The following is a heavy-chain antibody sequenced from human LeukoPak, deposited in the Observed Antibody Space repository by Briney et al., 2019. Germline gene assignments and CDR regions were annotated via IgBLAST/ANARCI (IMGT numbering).Heavy chain of an antibody. D-gene: IGHD1/OR15-1a*01. CDR3: ARPYYNWNTRWFDP. CDR2: IYYSGST. CDR1: GGSISSSSYY. Sequence: SETLSLTCTVSGGSISSSSYYWGWLRQPPGKGLEWFGSIYYSGSTYYNPSLKSRVTISVDTSKNQFSLKLSSVTAADTAVYYCARPYYNWNTRWFDPWGQGTLVTVSS. V-gene: IGHV4-39*01. J-gene: IGHJ5*02.